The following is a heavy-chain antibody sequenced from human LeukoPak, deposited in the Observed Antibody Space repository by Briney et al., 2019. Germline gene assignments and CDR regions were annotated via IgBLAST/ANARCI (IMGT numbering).Heavy chain of an antibody. CDR2: IANDGKTT. Sequence: GGSLRLSCAASGFTFSSFGMHWVRQAPGKGLEWVAVIANDGKTTYYADSVKGRFTISRDNSKNTLYLQMNSLRAEDTAVYYCAKLPRRGAIGGEIDYWGQGTLVTVSS. CDR1: GFTFSSFG. V-gene: IGHV3-30*18. CDR3: AKLPRRGAIGGEIDY. D-gene: IGHD3-10*01. J-gene: IGHJ4*02.